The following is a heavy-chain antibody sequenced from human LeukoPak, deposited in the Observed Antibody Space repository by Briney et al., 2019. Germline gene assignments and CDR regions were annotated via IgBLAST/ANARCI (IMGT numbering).Heavy chain of an antibody. CDR3: ARAGNERGYSPFDY. J-gene: IGHJ4*02. V-gene: IGHV1-2*02. D-gene: IGHD5-18*01. CDR2: INPNSGGT. Sequence: GASVKVSCKASGYTFTGYYMHWVRQAPGQGLEWMGWINPNSGGTNYAQKLQGRVTMTTDTSTSTAYMELRSLRSDDTAVYYWARAGNERGYSPFDYWGQGTLVTVSS. CDR1: GYTFTGYY.